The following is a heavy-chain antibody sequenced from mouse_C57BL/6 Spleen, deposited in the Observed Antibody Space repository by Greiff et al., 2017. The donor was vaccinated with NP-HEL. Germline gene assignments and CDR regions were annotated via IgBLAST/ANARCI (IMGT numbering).Heavy chain of an antibody. CDR3: ARRTITTVLDGAMDY. V-gene: IGHV1-55*01. J-gene: IGHJ4*01. CDR1: GYTFTSYW. D-gene: IGHD1-1*01. Sequence: QVQLQQPGAELVKPGASVKMSCKASGYTFTSYWITWVKQRPGQGLEWIGDIYPGSGSTNYNEKFKSKATLTVDTSSSTAYMQLSSLTSEDSAVYYCARRTITTVLDGAMDYWGQGTSVTVSS. CDR2: IYPGSGST.